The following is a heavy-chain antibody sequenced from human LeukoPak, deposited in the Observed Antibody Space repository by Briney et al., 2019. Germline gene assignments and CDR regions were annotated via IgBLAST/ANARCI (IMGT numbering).Heavy chain of an antibody. D-gene: IGHD2-2*01. CDR1: GFTFRDYT. CDR2: ISKSGTYI. Sequence: GGSLRLSCAASGFTFRDYTMNWVRQAPGKGLEWVSAISKSGTYIKYADSVKGRFTVSRDNAKNSLFLRMNSLRVEDTAVYFCAREVLIVVEPAANTIDYWGQGTRVTVSS. V-gene: IGHV3-21*01. J-gene: IGHJ4*02. CDR3: AREVLIVVEPAANTIDY.